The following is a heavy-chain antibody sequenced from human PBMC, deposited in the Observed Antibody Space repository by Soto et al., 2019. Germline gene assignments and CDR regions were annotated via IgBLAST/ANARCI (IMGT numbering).Heavy chain of an antibody. CDR3: ARLVYDTRLNYMYFDF. Sequence: SETLSLTCAVSGVSISSGNWWTWVRQTPQRGLEYIGEIFHDGTANYYPSFERRVAISVDTSKNQFSLKLTSVTAADTAIYFCARLVYDTRLNYMYFDFWGQGALDTVSS. D-gene: IGHD2-8*01. V-gene: IGHV4-4*02. CDR2: IFHDGTA. CDR1: GVSISSGNW. J-gene: IGHJ4*02.